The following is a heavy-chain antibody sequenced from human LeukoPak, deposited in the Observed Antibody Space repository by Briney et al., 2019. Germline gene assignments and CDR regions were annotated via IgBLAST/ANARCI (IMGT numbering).Heavy chain of an antibody. J-gene: IGHJ3*02. Sequence: SETLSLTCAVYGGSFSGYYWSWTRQPPGKGLEWIGEIYHSGSTNYNPSLKSRVTISIAKSKNQFSLKLSSVTAADTAVYYCARLQRVTMNAFDIWGQGTMVTVSS. CDR1: GGSFSGYY. D-gene: IGHD3-22*01. V-gene: IGHV4-34*01. CDR3: ARLQRVTMNAFDI. CDR2: IYHSGST.